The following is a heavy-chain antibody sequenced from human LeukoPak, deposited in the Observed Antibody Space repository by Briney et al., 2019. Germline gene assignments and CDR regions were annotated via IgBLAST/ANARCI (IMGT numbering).Heavy chain of an antibody. J-gene: IGHJ5*02. CDR2: IGTAGDT. V-gene: IGHV3-13*01. Sequence: GLEWVAAIGTAGDTSYPGSVKGRFTISRENAKNSLYLQMNSLRAGDTAVYYCARGRWFDPWGQGTLVTVSS. CDR3: ARGRWFDP.